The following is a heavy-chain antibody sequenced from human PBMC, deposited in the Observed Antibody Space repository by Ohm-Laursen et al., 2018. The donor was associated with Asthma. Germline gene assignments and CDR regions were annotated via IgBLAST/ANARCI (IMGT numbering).Heavy chain of an antibody. CDR2: IYYSGST. CDR3: AREGYYASSGYLDD. V-gene: IGHV4-31*11. J-gene: IGHJ4*02. D-gene: IGHD3-22*01. CDR1: GGSISSGDYY. Sequence: TLSLTCAVSGGSISSGDYYWSWIRQPPGKGLEWIGYIYYSGSTYYNPSLKSRVTISVDTSKNQFSLKLSSVTAADTAVYYCAREGYYASSGYLDDWGQGTLVTVSS.